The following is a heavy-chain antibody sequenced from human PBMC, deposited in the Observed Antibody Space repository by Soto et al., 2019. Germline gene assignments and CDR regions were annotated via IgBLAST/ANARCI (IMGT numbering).Heavy chain of an antibody. J-gene: IGHJ4*02. CDR3: ARGMTTVTTFDY. CDR1: GGSISSGGYS. V-gene: IGHV4-30-2*01. Sequence: SETLSLTCTVSGGSISSGGYSWSWIRQPPGKGLECIGYIYHSGSTYYNPSLKSRVTISVDRSKNQFSLKLSSVTAADTAVYYCARGMTTVTTFDYWGQGTLVTRLL. D-gene: IGHD4-17*01. CDR2: IYHSGST.